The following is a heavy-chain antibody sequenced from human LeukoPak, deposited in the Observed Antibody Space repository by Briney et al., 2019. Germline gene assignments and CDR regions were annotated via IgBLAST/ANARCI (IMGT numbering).Heavy chain of an antibody. J-gene: IGHJ3*02. V-gene: IGHV3-7*01. CDR1: GFTFSNYW. D-gene: IGHD4-23*01. Sequence: GGSLRLSCAASGFTFSNYWMSWVRQAPGKGLEWVASIDQYGRAKYYVDSVRGRFTFSRDNTKNSLHLQMNSLRAEDTAVYYCARWGTVVNGLGAFDIWGQGTMVTVSS. CDR3: ARWGTVVNGLGAFDI. CDR2: IDQYGRAK.